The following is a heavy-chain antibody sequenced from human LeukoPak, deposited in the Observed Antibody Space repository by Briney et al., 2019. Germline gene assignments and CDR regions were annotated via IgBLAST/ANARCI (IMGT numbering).Heavy chain of an antibody. CDR1: GGTFSSYA. CDR3: ARGGIAAARSNAFDI. V-gene: IGHV1-69*06. J-gene: IGHJ3*02. Sequence: GASVKVSCKTSGGTFSSYAISWVRQAPGQGLEWMGGIIPIFGTANYAQKFQGRVTITADKSTSTAYMELSSLRSEDTAVYYCARGGIAAARSNAFDIWGQGTMVTVSS. CDR2: IIPIFGTA. D-gene: IGHD6-13*01.